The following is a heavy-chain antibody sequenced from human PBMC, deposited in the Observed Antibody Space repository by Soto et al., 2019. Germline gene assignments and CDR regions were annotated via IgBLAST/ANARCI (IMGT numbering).Heavy chain of an antibody. Sequence: PVGSLRLSCAASGFTFSTHSMNWVRQAPGKGLEWVSYISSSSNTIYYADSGKGRFTISRDNSKNTLYLQMNSLRAEDTAVYYCARDLYYYGSGSSLDYRGPGTLVTHSS. CDR1: GFTFSTHS. J-gene: IGHJ4*02. CDR3: ARDLYYYGSGSSLDY. CDR2: ISSSSNTI. V-gene: IGHV3-48*01. D-gene: IGHD3-10*01.